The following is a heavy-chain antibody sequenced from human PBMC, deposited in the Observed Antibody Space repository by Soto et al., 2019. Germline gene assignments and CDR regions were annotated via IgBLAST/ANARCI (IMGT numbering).Heavy chain of an antibody. D-gene: IGHD3-22*01. CDR2: ISSSGSTI. CDR1: GFTFSSYE. V-gene: IGHV3-48*03. Sequence: SGGSLRLSCAASGFTFSSYEMNWVRQAPGKGLEWVSYISSSGSTIYYADSVKGRFTISRDNAKNSLYLQMNSLRAEDTAVYYCARAAKYYYDSSGYYYANAFDIWGQGTMVTVSS. CDR3: ARAAKYYYDSSGYYYANAFDI. J-gene: IGHJ3*02.